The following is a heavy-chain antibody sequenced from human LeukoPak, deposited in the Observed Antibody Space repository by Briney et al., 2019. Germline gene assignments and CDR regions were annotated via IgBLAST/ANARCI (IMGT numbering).Heavy chain of an antibody. D-gene: IGHD3-22*01. CDR3: ARDQDDSSGYYSYYYGMDV. J-gene: IGHJ6*02. CDR1: GGIFSSYA. Sequence: SVNVSCKASGGIFSSYAISWVRQAPGQGLEWMGGIIPIFGTANYAQKFQGRVTITADESTSTAYMELSSLRSEDTAVYYCARDQDDSSGYYSYYYGMDVWGQGTTVTVSS. V-gene: IGHV1-69*13. CDR2: IIPIFGTA.